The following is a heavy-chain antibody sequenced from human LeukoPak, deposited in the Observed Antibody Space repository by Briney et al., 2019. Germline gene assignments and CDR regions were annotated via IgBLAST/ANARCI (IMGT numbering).Heavy chain of an antibody. CDR1: GFIFSNYW. CDR2: INSDGSRT. V-gene: IGHV3-74*01. D-gene: IGHD1-26*01. Sequence: PGGSLRLSCAASGFIFSNYWMHWVRQAPGKGLVWVSRINSDGSRTSYADSVKGRFTISRDNAKNTLYLQMNSLRDEDTAVYYCARGPPNSGGYYVGDLWGQGTLLTVSS. J-gene: IGHJ5*02. CDR3: ARGPPNSGGYYVGDL.